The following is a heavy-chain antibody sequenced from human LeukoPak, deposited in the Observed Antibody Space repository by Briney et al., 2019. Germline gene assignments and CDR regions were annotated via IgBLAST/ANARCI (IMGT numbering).Heavy chain of an antibody. D-gene: IGHD1-7*01. CDR2: ISSNGDAT. Sequence: GGSLRLSCAASGFTFSNYALHWIRQAPGKGLEYVSAISSNGDATFYANSVKGRFTISRDNSKNTLYLQMGSLRAEDMAVYYCVRVGNYREFDYWGQGTLVTVSS. J-gene: IGHJ4*02. CDR1: GFTFSNYA. CDR3: VRVGNYREFDY. V-gene: IGHV3-64*01.